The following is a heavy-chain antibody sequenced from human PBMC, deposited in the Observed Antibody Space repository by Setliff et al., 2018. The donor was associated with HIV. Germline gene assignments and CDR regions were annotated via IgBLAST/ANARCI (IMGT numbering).Heavy chain of an antibody. J-gene: IGHJ6*03. CDR1: GYSFTSYW. CDR3: ATTRGYCSGGSCYSPPYMDV. V-gene: IGHV5-10-1*01. CDR2: IDPSDSYT. Sequence: GESLKISCKGSGYSFTSYWISWVRQMPGKGLEWMGRIDPSDSYTNYSPSFQGHVTISADKSISTAYLQWSSLKASDTAMYYCATTRGYCSGGSCYSPPYMDVWGKGTKVTVS. D-gene: IGHD2-15*01.